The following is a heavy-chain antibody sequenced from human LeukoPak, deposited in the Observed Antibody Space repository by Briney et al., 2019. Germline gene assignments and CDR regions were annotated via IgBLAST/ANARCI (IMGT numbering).Heavy chain of an antibody. D-gene: IGHD3/OR15-3a*01. CDR1: GVSISNYY. CDR2: IYYSGST. Sequence: KSSETLSLTCTVSGVSISNYYCSWIRQPPGKGLEWIGYIYYSGSTNYNPSLKSRVTISGDTSKNQFSLKLNSMTAADTAVYYCARGLRFGHLDYWGQGALVTVS. J-gene: IGHJ4*02. V-gene: IGHV4-59*01. CDR3: ARGLRFGHLDY.